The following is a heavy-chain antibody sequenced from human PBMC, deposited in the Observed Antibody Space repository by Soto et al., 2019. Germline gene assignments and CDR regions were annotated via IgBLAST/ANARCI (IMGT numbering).Heavy chain of an antibody. V-gene: IGHV3-30*18. Sequence: QVQLVESGGGVVQPGKSLRLSCAASGFTFPTYGMHWVRQAPGKGLEWVAVISYDGSGKYYADSVKGRFTISRDNSNNTVYLHMNSLRASDTAVYYCAKDKYKLSKEFSDYGGRGTLVTVSS. CDR3: AKDKYKLSKEFSDY. CDR2: ISYDGSGK. CDR1: GFTFPTYG. J-gene: IGHJ4*02. D-gene: IGHD3-10*01.